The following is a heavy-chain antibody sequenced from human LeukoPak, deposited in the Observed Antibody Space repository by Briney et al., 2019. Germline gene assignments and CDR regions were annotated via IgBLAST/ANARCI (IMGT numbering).Heavy chain of an antibody. V-gene: IGHV3-11*01. Sequence: PGGSLRLSCAASGFTFSDYYMSWIRQAPGKGLEGVSYISSSGSTKYYADSVKGRFTISRDNAKNSLYLQMNSLRAEDTAVYYCARVFYDSSGYYLLYYYYYMDVWGKGTTVTISS. CDR1: GFTFSDYY. J-gene: IGHJ6*03. D-gene: IGHD3-22*01. CDR2: ISSSGSTK. CDR3: ARVFYDSSGYYLLYYYYYMDV.